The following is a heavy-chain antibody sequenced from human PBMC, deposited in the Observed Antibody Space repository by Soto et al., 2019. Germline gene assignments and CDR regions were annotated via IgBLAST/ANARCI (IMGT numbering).Heavy chain of an antibody. CDR2: ISSSSSYI. CDR1: VFTFSSYS. J-gene: IGHJ3*02. CDR3: ARDLDSSSWYHAFDI. V-gene: IGHV3-21*01. D-gene: IGHD6-13*01. Sequence: WWSLRLSCSASVFTFSSYSMNWVRQAPGKGLEWVSSISSSSSYIYYADSVKGRFTISRDNAKNSLYLQMNSLRAEDTAVYYCARDLDSSSWYHAFDIWGQGTMVTVSS.